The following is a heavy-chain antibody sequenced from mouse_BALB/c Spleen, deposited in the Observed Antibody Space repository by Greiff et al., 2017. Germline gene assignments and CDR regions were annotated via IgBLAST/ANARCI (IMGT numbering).Heavy chain of an antibody. CDR3: ARPYYGSSSYAMDY. CDR2: ISSGGGST. D-gene: IGHD1-1*01. V-gene: IGHV5-12-1*01. CDR1: GFAFSSYD. Sequence: DVHLVESGGGLVKPGGSLKLSCAASGFAFSSYDMSWVRQTPEKRLEWVAYISSGGGSTYYPDTVKGRFTISRDNAKNTLYLQMSSLKSEDTAMYYCARPYYGSSSYAMDYWGQGTSVTVSS. J-gene: IGHJ4*01.